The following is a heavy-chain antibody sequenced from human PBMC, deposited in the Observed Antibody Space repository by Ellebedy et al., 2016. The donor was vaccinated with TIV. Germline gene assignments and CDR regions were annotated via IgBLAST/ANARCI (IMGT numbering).Heavy chain of an antibody. V-gene: IGHV7-4-1*02. J-gene: IGHJ4*02. CDR3: ARDFTMVRGVNPLGPPRY. CDR1: GYTFTSYG. Sequence: ASVKVSCKASGYTFTSYGISWVRQAPGQGLEWMGWINTNTGNPTYAQGFTGRFVFSLDTSVSTAYLQISSLKAEDTAVYYCARDFTMVRGVNPLGPPRYWGQGTLVTVSS. D-gene: IGHD3-10*01. CDR2: INTNTGNP.